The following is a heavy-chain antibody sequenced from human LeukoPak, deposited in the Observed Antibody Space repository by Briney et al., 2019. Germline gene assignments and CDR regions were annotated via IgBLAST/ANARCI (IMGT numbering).Heavy chain of an antibody. D-gene: IGHD3-16*02. CDR1: GGSISSSSYY. V-gene: IGHV4-39*07. CDR3: ASYMITFGGVIADAFDI. Sequence: SETLSLTCTVSGGSISSSSYYWGWIRQPPGKGLEWIVSIYYSGSTYYNPSLKSRFTISVDTSKNQFSLKLSSVTAADTAVYYCASYMITFGGVIADAFDIWGQGTMVTVSS. J-gene: IGHJ3*02. CDR2: IYYSGST.